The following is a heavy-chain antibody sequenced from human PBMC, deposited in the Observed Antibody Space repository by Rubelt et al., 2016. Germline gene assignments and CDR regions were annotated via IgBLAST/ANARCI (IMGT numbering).Heavy chain of an antibody. J-gene: IGHJ3*02. CDR1: GFSLSTSGVG. CDR2: IYWDDDK. CDR3: AHHIYYYDSSGYYYSSAFDI. V-gene: IGHV2-5*02. Sequence: QITLKESGPTLVKPTQTLTLTCTFSGFSLSTSGVGVGWIRQPPGKALEWLALIYWDDDKRYSPSLKSRLTITKDTSKNQVVLTMTNMDPVDTATDYCAHHIYYYDSSGYYYSSAFDIWGQGTMVTVSS. D-gene: IGHD3-22*01.